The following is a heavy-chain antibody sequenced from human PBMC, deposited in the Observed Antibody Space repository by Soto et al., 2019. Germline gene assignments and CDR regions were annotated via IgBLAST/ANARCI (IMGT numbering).Heavy chain of an antibody. CDR3: ARGSTSWFDY. Sequence: VCCKSWGYTFTSYGISWVRQAPGQGLEWMGWISAYNGGTNYAQKFQGRVTMTRDTSISTAYMELRRLRSEDTAVYYCARGSTSWFDYWGQGTLVTV. J-gene: IGHJ4*02. CDR1: GYTFTSYG. D-gene: IGHD6-13*01. CDR2: ISAYNGGT. V-gene: IGHV1-18*04.